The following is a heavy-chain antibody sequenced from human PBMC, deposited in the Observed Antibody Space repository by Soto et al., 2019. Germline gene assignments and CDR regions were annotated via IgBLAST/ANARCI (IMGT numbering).Heavy chain of an antibody. D-gene: IGHD6-19*01. V-gene: IGHV1-69*13. CDR3: ARYTKTSSSGLFDY. J-gene: IGHJ4*02. CDR1: GGTFSSYA. Sequence: GASVKVSCKASGGTFSSYAISWARQAPGQGLEWMGGIIPIFGTANYAQKFQGRVTITADESTSTAYMELSSLRSEDTAVYYCARYTKTSSSGLFDYWGQGTLVTVSS. CDR2: IIPIFGTA.